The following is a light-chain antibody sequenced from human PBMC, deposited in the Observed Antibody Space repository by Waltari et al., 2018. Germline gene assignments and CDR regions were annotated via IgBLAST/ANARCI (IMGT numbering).Light chain of an antibody. J-gene: IGLJ2*01. CDR2: INT. V-gene: IGLV1-44*01. CDR1: RSNLGRNP. CDR3: AAWDDSLNGVV. Sequence: VLTQPPSASGNPGQRVTTPRSGSRSNLGRNPVNWNQQPPGTAPKLLIYINTRRPAGVPDRFSGSKSGTSASLAISGLQSEDEADYYCAAWDDSLNGVVFGGGTKLTVL.